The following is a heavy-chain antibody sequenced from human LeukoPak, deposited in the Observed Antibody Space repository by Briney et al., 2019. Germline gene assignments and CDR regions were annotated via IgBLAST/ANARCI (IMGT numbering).Heavy chain of an antibody. CDR1: GFTFSNYW. CDR3: ARDLGQYYDTSDNWFDP. D-gene: IGHD3-22*01. Sequence: GGSLRLSCAASGFTFSNYWMHWVRQAPGKGLVWVSRINSDGINTSYADSVKGRFTISRDNAKNTLNLQMNSLRAEDTAVYYCARDLGQYYDTSDNWFDPWGRGTLVTVSS. V-gene: IGHV3-74*01. CDR2: INSDGINT. J-gene: IGHJ5*02.